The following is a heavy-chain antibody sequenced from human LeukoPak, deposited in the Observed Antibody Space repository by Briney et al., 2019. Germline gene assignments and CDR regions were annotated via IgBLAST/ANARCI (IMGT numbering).Heavy chain of an antibody. CDR1: GGSISSGGYS. Sequence: SQTLSLTCAVSGGSISSGGYSWSWIRQPPGKGLEWIGYIYHSGSTNYNPSLKSRVTISVDTSKNQFSLKLSSVTAADTAVYYCARESKDDALDIWGQGTMVTVSS. V-gene: IGHV4-30-2*01. CDR3: ARESKDDALDI. CDR2: IYHSGST. J-gene: IGHJ3*02.